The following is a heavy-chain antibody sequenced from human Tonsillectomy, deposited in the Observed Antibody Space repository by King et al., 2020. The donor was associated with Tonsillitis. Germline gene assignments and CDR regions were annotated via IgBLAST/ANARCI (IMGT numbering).Heavy chain of an antibody. V-gene: IGHV4-34*01. CDR3: ARVPGIAVAGPIDY. CDR1: GGSFSGYY. CDR2: INHSGST. Sequence: HVKLQQWGAGLLKPSETLSLTCAVYGGSFSGYYWSWIRQPPGKGLEWIGEINHSGSTNYNPSLKSRVTISVDTSKNQFSLKLSSVTAADTAVYYCARVPGIAVAGPIDYWGQGTLVTVSS. D-gene: IGHD6-19*01. J-gene: IGHJ4*02.